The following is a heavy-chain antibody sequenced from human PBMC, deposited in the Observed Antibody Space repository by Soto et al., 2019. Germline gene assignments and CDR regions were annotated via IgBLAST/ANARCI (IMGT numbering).Heavy chain of an antibody. V-gene: IGHV4-59*01. Sequence: SETLSLTCTVSGGSINSYYWSWIRQPPGKGLEWIGYVYYSGSTNYNPSLKSRVTISVDTSKNQFSLKLNSVTAADTAMYYCARASMTTVTVDFWGQGTLVTVSS. CDR2: VYYSGST. CDR3: ARASMTTVTVDF. J-gene: IGHJ4*02. D-gene: IGHD4-4*01. CDR1: GGSINSYY.